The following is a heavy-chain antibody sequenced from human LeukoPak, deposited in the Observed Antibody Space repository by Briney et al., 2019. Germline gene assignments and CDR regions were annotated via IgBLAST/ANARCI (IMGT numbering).Heavy chain of an antibody. CDR2: IYYSGST. Sequence: PSETLSLTCAVSGYFISSGYYWSWIRQPPGKGLEWIGYIYYSGSTNYNPSLKSRVTISVDTSKNQFSLKLSSVTAADTAVYYCARRRGYSYLGYYYMDVWGKGTTVTVSS. CDR3: ARRRGYSYLGYYYMDV. V-gene: IGHV4-61*01. CDR1: GYFISSGYY. D-gene: IGHD5-18*01. J-gene: IGHJ6*03.